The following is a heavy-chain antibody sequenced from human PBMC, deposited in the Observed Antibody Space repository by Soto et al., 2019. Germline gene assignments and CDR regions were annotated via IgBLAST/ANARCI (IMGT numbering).Heavy chain of an antibody. Sequence: GESLKISCKGSGYSFTSYWIGWVRQMPGKGLEWMGIIYPGDSDTRYSPSFQGQVTISADKSISTAYLQWSSLKASDTAMYYCARPLQSSSRAYYYGMDVWGQGTTVTVS. D-gene: IGHD6-6*01. CDR3: ARPLQSSSRAYYYGMDV. J-gene: IGHJ6*02. CDR2: IYPGDSDT. CDR1: GYSFTSYW. V-gene: IGHV5-51*01.